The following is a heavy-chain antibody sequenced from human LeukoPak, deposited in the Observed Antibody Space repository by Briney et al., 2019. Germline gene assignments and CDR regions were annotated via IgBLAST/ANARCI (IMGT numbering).Heavy chain of an antibody. CDR2: IYYSGST. CDR1: GGSISSYY. Sequence: SETLSLTCTVSGGSISSYYWSWIRQPPGKGLEWIGYIYYSGSTNYNPSLKSRVTISVDTSKNQFSLKLSSVTAADTAVYYCARYNWNWYAFDIWGQGTMVTVSS. CDR3: ARYNWNWYAFDI. J-gene: IGHJ3*02. D-gene: IGHD1-7*01. V-gene: IGHV4-59*12.